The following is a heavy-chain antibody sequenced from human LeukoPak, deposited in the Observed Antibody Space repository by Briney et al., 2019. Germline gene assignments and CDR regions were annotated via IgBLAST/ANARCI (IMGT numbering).Heavy chain of an antibody. Sequence: PGGSLRLSCAASGFTFDNYAMHWVRQAPGKGLEWVSGISWNGGSIGYADSVKGRFTISRDNAKNSLYLQMNSLRPEDTAFYYCARAQYSSSWGQGTLVTVSS. CDR3: ARAQYSSS. CDR2: ISWNGGSI. V-gene: IGHV3-9*01. J-gene: IGHJ4*02. CDR1: GFTFDNYA. D-gene: IGHD6-13*01.